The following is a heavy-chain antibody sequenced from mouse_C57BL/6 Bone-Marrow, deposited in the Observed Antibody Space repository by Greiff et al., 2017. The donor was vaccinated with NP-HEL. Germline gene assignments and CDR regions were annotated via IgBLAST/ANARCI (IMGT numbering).Heavy chain of an antibody. Sequence: VQLQQSGAELVRPGASVRLSCTASGFNIKAAYMPWVRQGPDKGRGWMGWIVPENGDIEYAWKFQGKAPITADTSSNTAYRQLSSLTSEDTSVYYCTTLITTVVAPFAYWGQGTLVTVSA. CDR2: IVPENGDI. D-gene: IGHD1-1*01. CDR3: TTLITTVVAPFAY. CDR1: GFNIKAAY. V-gene: IGHV14-4*01. J-gene: IGHJ3*01.